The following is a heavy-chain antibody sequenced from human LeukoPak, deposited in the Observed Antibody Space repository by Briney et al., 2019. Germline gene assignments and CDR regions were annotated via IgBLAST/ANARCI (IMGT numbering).Heavy chain of an antibody. CDR3: ARQGGLGWLTLDY. V-gene: IGHV6-1*01. Sequence: SQTVSLTCAISGDSVSSNSAAWNWVRQSPSRGLEWLATSYYRSKWYNDYAASVKSRISIDPDTSKNQFSLQLISVIPEDTAVYYCARQGGLGWLTLDYWGQGTLVTVSS. D-gene: IGHD2-21*01. CDR1: GDSVSSNSAA. J-gene: IGHJ4*02. CDR2: SYYRSKWYN.